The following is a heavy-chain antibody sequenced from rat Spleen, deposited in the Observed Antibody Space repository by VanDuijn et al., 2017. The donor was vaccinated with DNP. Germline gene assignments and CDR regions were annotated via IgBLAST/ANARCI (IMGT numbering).Heavy chain of an antibody. CDR1: GFTFNNYW. D-gene: IGHD1-11*01. V-gene: IGHV5-31*01. J-gene: IGHJ3*01. Sequence: EVQLVESGGDLVQPGRSLKLSCVASGFTFNNYWMTWIRQVPGKGLEWVASITSGGDTTYYRDSVKGRFTISRDNAKSTLYLQMDSLRSEDTATYYCVRDGLNYGGLFAYWGQGTLVTVSS. CDR2: ITSGGDTT. CDR3: VRDGLNYGGLFAY.